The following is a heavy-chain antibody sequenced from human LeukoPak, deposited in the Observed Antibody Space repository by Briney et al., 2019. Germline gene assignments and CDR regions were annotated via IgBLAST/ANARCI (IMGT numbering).Heavy chain of an antibody. CDR3: ARDRTYYDILTGPQPFDP. Sequence: ASVKVSCKASEYTFTDYYMHWVRQAPGQGLEWIGWINPNSGGTNYAQKFQGRVTMTRDTSISTAYMELSRLRSDDTAVYYCARDRTYYDILTGPQPFDPWGQGTLVTVSS. CDR2: INPNSGGT. D-gene: IGHD3-9*01. J-gene: IGHJ5*02. CDR1: EYTFTDYY. V-gene: IGHV1-2*02.